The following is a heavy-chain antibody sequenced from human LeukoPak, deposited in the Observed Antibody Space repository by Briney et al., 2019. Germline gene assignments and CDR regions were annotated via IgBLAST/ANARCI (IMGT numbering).Heavy chain of an antibody. J-gene: IGHJ4*02. CDR2: IYYSGST. CDR1: GGSISSGGYY. Sequence: SSQTLSLTCTVSGGSISSGGYYWSWIRQHPGKGLEWIGYIYYSGSTYYNPSLKSPVTISVDASKNHFSLKLSSVTAADTAVYYCASGYSSSWYSKPGGFDYWGQGTLVTVSS. V-gene: IGHV4-31*01. D-gene: IGHD6-13*01. CDR3: ASGYSSSWYSKPGGFDY.